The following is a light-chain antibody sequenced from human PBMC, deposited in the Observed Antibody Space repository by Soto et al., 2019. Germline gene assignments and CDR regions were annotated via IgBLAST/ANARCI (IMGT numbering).Light chain of an antibody. CDR1: QSIIDY. CDR2: AAS. Sequence: DIQMTQSPSSLASSVGDRVTITCRASQSIIDYLAWYPQKPGKAPKLLIYAASTLHSGVPSRFSGSGAVTDFTLTITSLQPEDVATYYCQNYNSALRTFGQGTKVEIK. CDR3: QNYNSALRT. V-gene: IGKV1-27*01. J-gene: IGKJ1*01.